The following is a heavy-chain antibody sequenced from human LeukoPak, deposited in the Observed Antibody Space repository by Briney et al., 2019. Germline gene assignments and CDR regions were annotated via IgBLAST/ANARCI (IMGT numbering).Heavy chain of an antibody. CDR1: GGSISSGGYY. CDR2: IYYSGST. J-gene: IGHJ3*02. D-gene: IGHD4-17*01. V-gene: IGHV4-31*03. CDR3: ARDRDYGDAAFDI. Sequence: SETLSRNCTVSGGSISSGGYYWSWIRQHPGKGLEWIGYIYYSGSTYYNPSLKSRVTISVDTSKNQFSLKLSSVTAADTAVYYCARDRDYGDAAFDIWGQGTMVTVSS.